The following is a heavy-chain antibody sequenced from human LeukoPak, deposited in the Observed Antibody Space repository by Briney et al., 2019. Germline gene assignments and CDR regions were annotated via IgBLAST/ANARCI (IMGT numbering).Heavy chain of an antibody. CDR2: IYPGDSDT. CDR3: ARGDNWNDRKNSWFDP. V-gene: IGHV5-51*01. D-gene: IGHD1-20*01. J-gene: IGHJ5*02. CDR1: GYSFTSYW. Sequence: GESLKISCKGSGYSFTSYWIGWVRQTPGKGLEWMGIIYPGDSDTRYSPSFQGQVTISADKSISTAYLQWSSLKASDTAMYYCARGDNWNDRKNSWFDPWGQGTLVTVSS.